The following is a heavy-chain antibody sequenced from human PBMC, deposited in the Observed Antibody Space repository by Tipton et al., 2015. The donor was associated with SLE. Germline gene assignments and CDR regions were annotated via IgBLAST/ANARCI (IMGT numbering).Heavy chain of an antibody. V-gene: IGHV4-39*07. CDR3: ARATYSVIVDAFDI. J-gene: IGHJ3*02. CDR1: GDSISSSPYY. CDR2: LFYSGNA. D-gene: IGHD2-15*01. Sequence: LRLSCTVSGDSISSSPYYWAWIRQPPGKGVEWIGSLFYSGNAYYNPSLESRVTISEDSSQNQVSLKLSSVTAADTALYYCARATYSVIVDAFDIWGQGTMVTVSS.